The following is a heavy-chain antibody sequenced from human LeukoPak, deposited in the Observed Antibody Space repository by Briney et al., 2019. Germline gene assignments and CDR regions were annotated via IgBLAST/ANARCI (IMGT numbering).Heavy chain of an antibody. CDR2: INPNSGGT. CDR3: ASGFMGYDRSGYYDDAFDI. J-gene: IGHJ3*02. Sequence: ASVKVSCKASGYTFTGYYIHWVRQAPGQGLEWMGWINPNSGGTNYAQKFQGRVAMTRDTSISTAYMELSRLRSDDTAVYFCASGFMGYDRSGYYDDAFDIWGQGTMVTVSS. CDR1: GYTFTGYY. V-gene: IGHV1-2*02. D-gene: IGHD3-22*01.